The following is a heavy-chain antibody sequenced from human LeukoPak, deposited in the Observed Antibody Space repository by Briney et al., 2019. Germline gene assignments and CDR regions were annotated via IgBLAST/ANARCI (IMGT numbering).Heavy chain of an antibody. CDR3: ARHSKDIVVVVAALNWFDP. CDR1: GGSISSSSYY. Sequence: PSETLSLTCTVSGGSISSSSYYWGWIRQPPGKGLEWIGSIYYSGSTYYNPSLKSRVTISVDTSKNQFSLKLSSVTAADTAVYYCARHSKDIVVVVAALNWFDPWGQGTLVTVSS. D-gene: IGHD2-15*01. CDR2: IYYSGST. V-gene: IGHV4-39*01. J-gene: IGHJ5*02.